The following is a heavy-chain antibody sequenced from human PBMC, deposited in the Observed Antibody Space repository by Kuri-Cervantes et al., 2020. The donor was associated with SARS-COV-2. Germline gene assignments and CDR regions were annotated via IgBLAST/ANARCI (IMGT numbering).Heavy chain of an antibody. Sequence: GGSLRLSCTASGFNFSTTDMHWVRQTPGKGLEWVAVISYDGKKKKCVASGKGQFTISRDNSQNTLYLQVKSLKSEDTAIYYCAKDRFGVHDFWGQGTLVTVSS. CDR2: ISYDGKKK. J-gene: IGHJ4*02. CDR1: GFNFSTTD. D-gene: IGHD2-8*01. V-gene: IGHV3-30*18. CDR3: AKDRFGVHDF.